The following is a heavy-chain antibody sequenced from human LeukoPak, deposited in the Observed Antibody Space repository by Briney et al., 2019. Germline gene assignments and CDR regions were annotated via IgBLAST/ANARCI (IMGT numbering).Heavy chain of an antibody. D-gene: IGHD3-9*01. CDR3: AKDLYDILTGYYSTSDY. CDR2: ISGSGGNT. Sequence: GGSLRLSCAASGFTFSSYAMSWVRQAPGKGLEWVSAISGSGGNTYYADSVKGRFTISRDNSKNTLYLQMNSLRAEDTAVYYCAKDLYDILTGYYSTSDYRGQGTLVTDCS. J-gene: IGHJ4*02. CDR1: GFTFSSYA. V-gene: IGHV3-23*01.